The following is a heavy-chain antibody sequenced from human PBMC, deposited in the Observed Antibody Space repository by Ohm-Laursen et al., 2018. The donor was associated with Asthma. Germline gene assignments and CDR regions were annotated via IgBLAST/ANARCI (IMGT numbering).Heavy chain of an antibody. D-gene: IGHD3-10*01. CDR2: IWYDGSNK. Sequence: SLRLSCAASGFTFSSYGMHWVRQAPGKGLEWVAVIWYDGSNKYYADSVKGRFTISRDNSNNTLYLQMNSLRAEDTAVYSCAKDSRKVTIVRGVTDYWGQGTLVTVSS. CDR3: AKDSRKVTIVRGVTDY. V-gene: IGHV3-33*06. CDR1: GFTFSSYG. J-gene: IGHJ4*02.